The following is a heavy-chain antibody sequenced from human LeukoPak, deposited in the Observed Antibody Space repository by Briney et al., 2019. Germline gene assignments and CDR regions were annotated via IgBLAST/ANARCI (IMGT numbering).Heavy chain of an antibody. Sequence: ASVKVSCKASGDTFTSYGISWVRQAPGQGLEWMGWISAYNGNTNYAQKFQGRVTMTTDTSTSTAYMELRSLRSDDTAVYYCARDNDSRDPPHFDYWGQGTLVTVSS. V-gene: IGHV1-18*01. D-gene: IGHD3-16*01. CDR3: ARDNDSRDPPHFDY. CDR1: GDTFTSYG. J-gene: IGHJ4*02. CDR2: ISAYNGNT.